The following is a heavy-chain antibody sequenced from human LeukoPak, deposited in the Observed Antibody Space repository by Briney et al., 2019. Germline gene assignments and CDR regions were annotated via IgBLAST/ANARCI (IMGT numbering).Heavy chain of an antibody. Sequence: PSETLSLTCTVSGGTISSYYWSWIRQPPGKGQEWVGYTYHSGSTNYNPSLKSRVTIPIDTSKNQFSLKLRSVTAADTAVYYCASHYGSGFDYWGQGTLVTVSS. J-gene: IGHJ4*02. V-gene: IGHV4-59*12. CDR3: ASHYGSGFDY. CDR1: GGTISSYY. D-gene: IGHD3-10*01. CDR2: TYHSGST.